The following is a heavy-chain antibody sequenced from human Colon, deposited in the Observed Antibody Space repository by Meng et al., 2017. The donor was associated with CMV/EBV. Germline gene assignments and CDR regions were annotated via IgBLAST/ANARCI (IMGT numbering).Heavy chain of an antibody. CDR2: IKQDGSEN. D-gene: IGHD4-17*01. Sequence: GESLKISCAASGFTFSSYWMSWVRQAPGKGLEWVANIKQDGSENYYVDSVKGRFTISRDNAKNSLYLQMNSLRAEDTAVYYCARDYFMVGTVTNFDYWGQGTLVTVSS. J-gene: IGHJ4*02. CDR3: ARDYFMVGTVTNFDY. CDR1: GFTFSSYW. V-gene: IGHV3-7*01.